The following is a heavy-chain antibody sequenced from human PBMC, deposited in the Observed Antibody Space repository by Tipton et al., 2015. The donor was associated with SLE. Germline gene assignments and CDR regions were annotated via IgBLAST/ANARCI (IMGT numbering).Heavy chain of an antibody. CDR2: INHSGST. D-gene: IGHD3-10*01. Sequence: TLSLTCTVSGGSIISGDYFWTWIRQPPGKGLEWIGEINHSGSTNYNPSLKSRVTISVDTSKNQFSLKLSSVTAADTAVYYCATAGGSGSNDAFDIWGQGTMVTVSS. V-gene: IGHV4-34*01. CDR3: ATAGGSGSNDAFDI. CDR1: GGSIISGDYF. J-gene: IGHJ3*02.